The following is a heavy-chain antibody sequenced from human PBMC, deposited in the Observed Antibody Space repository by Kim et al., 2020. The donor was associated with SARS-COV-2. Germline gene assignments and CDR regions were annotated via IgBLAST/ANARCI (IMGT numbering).Heavy chain of an antibody. CDR2: ISHDGDT. J-gene: IGHJ6*02. V-gene: IGHV4-34*01. Sequence: SETLSLTCAVYGGSFSGYYWSWIRQPPGKGLEWIGEISHDGDTTFSPSLKSRVTMSIDTSKNQFSVKVRSVTAADTAVYFCVRVRGYNDVFTGRLHYYGMDVGGQGTAVTVS. D-gene: IGHD3-9*01. CDR1: GGSFSGYY. CDR3: VRVRGYNDVFTGRLHYYGMDV.